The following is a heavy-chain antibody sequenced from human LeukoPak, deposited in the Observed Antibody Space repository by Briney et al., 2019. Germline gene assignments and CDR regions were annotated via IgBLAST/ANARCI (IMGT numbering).Heavy chain of an antibody. D-gene: IGHD2-15*01. V-gene: IGHV1-18*01. Sequence: ASVTVSFTASGYTFTSYAISWVRQAPGQGLEWMGWISAYNGNTSYVQELQGRLTMTTDTSTSTAYMELRSLISDDAAVYYCARSRGYCGGGSCYFDYWGQGTLVTVSS. CDR2: ISAYNGNT. CDR1: GYTFTSYA. J-gene: IGHJ4*02. CDR3: ARSRGYCGGGSCYFDY.